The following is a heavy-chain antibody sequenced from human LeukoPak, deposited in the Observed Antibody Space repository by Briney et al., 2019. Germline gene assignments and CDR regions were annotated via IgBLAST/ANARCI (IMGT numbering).Heavy chain of an antibody. J-gene: IGHJ4*02. Sequence: ASVKVSCKASGYTFTSYGISWVRQAPGQGLEWMGWISAYNGNTNYAQKPQGRVTMTTDTSTSTAYMELRSLRSDDTAVYYCARANYGSGSYYGGYWGQGTLVTVSS. V-gene: IGHV1-18*01. D-gene: IGHD3-10*01. CDR1: GYTFTSYG. CDR3: ARANYGSGSYYGGY. CDR2: ISAYNGNT.